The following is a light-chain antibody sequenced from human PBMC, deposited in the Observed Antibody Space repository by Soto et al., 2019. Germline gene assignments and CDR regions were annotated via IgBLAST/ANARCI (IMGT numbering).Light chain of an antibody. CDR1: SSNIASNT. J-gene: IGLJ1*01. CDR2: SND. CDR3: ASWDDSMNGHV. V-gene: IGLV1-44*01. Sequence: QSVLTQPPSASGTPGQRVTVSCSGSSSNIASNTVNFYQQLPGTAPKLLIYSNDQRPSGVPDRFSASKSGTSASLAISGLQSEDEADYYGASWDDSMNGHVCGTGNKVTV.